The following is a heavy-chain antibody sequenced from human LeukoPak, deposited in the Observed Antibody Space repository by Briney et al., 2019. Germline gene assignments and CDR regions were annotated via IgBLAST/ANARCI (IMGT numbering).Heavy chain of an antibody. CDR3: VKGYSSNYYSSLHP. CDR2: ISSNGGTT. Sequence: GGSLRLSCSASGFTFTSFAMHWVRQAPGKGLECVSSISSNGGTTYYADSVEGRFSISRDNSKNTLYLQMSSLRPEDTAVYFCVKGYSSNYYSSLHPWGQGTLVTVSS. V-gene: IGHV3-64D*09. J-gene: IGHJ5*02. CDR1: GFTFTSFA. D-gene: IGHD3-22*01.